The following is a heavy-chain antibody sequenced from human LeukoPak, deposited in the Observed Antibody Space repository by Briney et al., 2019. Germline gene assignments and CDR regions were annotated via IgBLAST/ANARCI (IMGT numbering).Heavy chain of an antibody. CDR1: GFTFSSYS. J-gene: IGHJ6*03. Sequence: GGSLRLSCAASGFTFSSYSMNWVRQAPGKGLEWVSSISSSSSYIYYADSVKGRFTISRDNAENSLYLQMNSLRAEDTAVYYCARLTGVRAYYYKDVWGKGTTVTVSS. CDR2: ISSSSSYI. V-gene: IGHV3-21*01. CDR3: ARLTGVRAYYYKDV. D-gene: IGHD3-9*01.